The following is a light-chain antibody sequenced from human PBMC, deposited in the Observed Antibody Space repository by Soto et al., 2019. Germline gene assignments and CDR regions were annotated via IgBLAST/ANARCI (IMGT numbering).Light chain of an antibody. CDR3: SSYTSSSTLV. Sequence: QSALTQPASVSGSPGQSITISCTGTSSDFGNYNNVSWYQQHPVKAPKLMIYEVSNRPSGVSIRFSGSKSGNTASLTISGLQAEDEADYHCSSYTSSSTLVFGGGTKLTVL. CDR1: SSDFGNYNN. V-gene: IGLV2-14*01. CDR2: EVS. J-gene: IGLJ2*01.